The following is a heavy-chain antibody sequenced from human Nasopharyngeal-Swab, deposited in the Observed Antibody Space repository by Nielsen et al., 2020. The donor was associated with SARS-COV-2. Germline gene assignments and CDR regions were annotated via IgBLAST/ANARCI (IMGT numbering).Heavy chain of an antibody. V-gene: IGHV5-10-1*01. Sequence: GESLKISCKGSGYSFTSYWISWVRQMPGKGLEWMGRIAPSDSYTNYSPSFQGHVTISPDKSISTAHLQWSSLKASDTAMYYCARFSSGTIPSVDYWGQGTLVTVSS. CDR2: IAPSDSYT. J-gene: IGHJ4*02. CDR1: GYSFTSYW. CDR3: ARFSSGTIPSVDY. D-gene: IGHD1-7*01.